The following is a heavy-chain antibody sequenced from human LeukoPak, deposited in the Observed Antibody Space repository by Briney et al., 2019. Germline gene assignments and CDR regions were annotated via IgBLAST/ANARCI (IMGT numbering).Heavy chain of an antibody. CDR2: LFPGDYDT. CDR1: GYSFISYW. D-gene: IGHD2-21*02. CDR3: ARHALTGGDCYSFDY. Sequence: GGALKIPCMGSGYSFISYWMGWVRPTPGKGLEGMGILFPGDYDTRYSPSFQGQVTISTDKSISTGYLQSRSLRASDTAMYYCARHALTGGDCYSFDYWGQGTLVTVSS. V-gene: IGHV5-51*01. J-gene: IGHJ4*02.